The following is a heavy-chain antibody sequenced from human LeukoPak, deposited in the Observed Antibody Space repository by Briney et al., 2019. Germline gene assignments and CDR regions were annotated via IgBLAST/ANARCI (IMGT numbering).Heavy chain of an antibody. CDR2: IYYSGST. D-gene: IGHD6-19*01. J-gene: IGHJ4*02. V-gene: IGHV4-59*01. CDR3: ARVAVAGGETPNFDY. Sequence: SETLSLTCTVSGGSISSYYWSWIRQPPGKGLEWIGYIYYSGSTSYNPSLKSRVTISVDTSKNQFSLKLSSVTAADTAVYYCARVAVAGGETPNFDYWGQGTLVTVSS. CDR1: GGSISSYY.